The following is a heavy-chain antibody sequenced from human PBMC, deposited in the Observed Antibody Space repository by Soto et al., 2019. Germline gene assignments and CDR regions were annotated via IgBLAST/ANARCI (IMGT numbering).Heavy chain of an antibody. Sequence: QVQLVQSGAEVKKPGSSVKVSCKASGGTFSSYTISWVRQAPGQGLEWMGRIIPILGIANYAQKFQGRVTITADKSTSTAYMELSSLRSEDTAVYYCARGGGFGGVIVAIDYWGQGTLGTVSS. CDR2: IIPILGIA. J-gene: IGHJ4*02. V-gene: IGHV1-69*02. D-gene: IGHD3-16*02. CDR1: GGTFSSYT. CDR3: ARGGGFGGVIVAIDY.